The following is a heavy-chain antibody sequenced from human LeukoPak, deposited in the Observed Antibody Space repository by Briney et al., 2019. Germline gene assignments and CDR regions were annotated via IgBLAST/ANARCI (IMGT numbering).Heavy chain of an antibody. CDR1: GFTFSRYW. CDR2: IKEDGRAK. V-gene: IGHV3-7*01. D-gene: IGHD5-12*01. J-gene: IGHJ4*02. CDR3: ARDSPGYGGYSY. Sequence: GGSLSLSCTASGFTFSRYWMTWVRQAPGKGLEWVANIKEDGRAKYYIDSMKGRFTTSRDNTKNSPYLQINSLRAEDTAVYYCARDSPGYGGYSYWGQGTLVTVSS.